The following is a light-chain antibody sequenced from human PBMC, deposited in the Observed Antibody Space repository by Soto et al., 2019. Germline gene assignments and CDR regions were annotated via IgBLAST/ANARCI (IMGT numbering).Light chain of an antibody. CDR3: QQYYDWPIT. CDR2: GAS. V-gene: IGKV3D-15*01. J-gene: IGKJ5*01. CDR1: QSVSSN. Sequence: VLTQSPGTLSFSPGERAILSCRASQSVSSNYLAWYQQKVGQAPRLLIYGASTRATGIPARFSGSGSGTEFTLTISSLQSEDFAVYYCQQYYDWPITFGQGTRLEIK.